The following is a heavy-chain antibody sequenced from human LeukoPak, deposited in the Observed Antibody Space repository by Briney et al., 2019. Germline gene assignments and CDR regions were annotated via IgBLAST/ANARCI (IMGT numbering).Heavy chain of an antibody. V-gene: IGHV4-59*01. J-gene: IGHJ3*02. CDR2: IYYSGST. Sequence: SETLSLTCTVSGGSISSYYWSWIRQPPGKGLEWIGYIYYSGSTNYNPSLKSRATISEDTSKNQFSLKLSSVTAADTAVYYCARDRSRYFDMWGQGTMVTVSS. CDR1: GGSISSYY. CDR3: ARDRSRYFDM.